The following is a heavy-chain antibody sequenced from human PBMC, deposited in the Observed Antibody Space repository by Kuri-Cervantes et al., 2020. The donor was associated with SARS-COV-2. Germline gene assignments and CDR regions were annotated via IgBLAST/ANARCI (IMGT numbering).Heavy chain of an antibody. CDR3: ARDWEPRDYYYYGMDV. CDR1: GFTFDDYA. D-gene: IGHD1-14*01. J-gene: IGHJ6*02. V-gene: IGHV3-9*01. CDR2: ITWNSGSI. Sequence: GGSLRLSCAASGFTFDDYAMHWVRQAPGKGLEWVSGITWNSGSIGYADSVKGRFTISRDNAKNSLYLQMNSLRAEDTAVYYCARDWEPRDYYYYGMDVWGQGTTVTVSS.